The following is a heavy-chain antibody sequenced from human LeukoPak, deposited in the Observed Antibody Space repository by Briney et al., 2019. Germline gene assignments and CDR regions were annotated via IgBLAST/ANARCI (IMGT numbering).Heavy chain of an antibody. D-gene: IGHD3-16*02. V-gene: IGHV4-31*03. Sequence: SETLSLTCTVSGGSIISGGYYWSWIRQHPGKGLEWIGYIYYSGSTYYNPSLKSRVTISVDTSKNQFSLKLSSVTAADTAVYYCARGGYDYVWGSYPNRPYFFDYWGQGTLVTVSS. CDR3: ARGGYDYVWGSYPNRPYFFDY. CDR2: IYYSGST. CDR1: GGSIISGGYY. J-gene: IGHJ4*02.